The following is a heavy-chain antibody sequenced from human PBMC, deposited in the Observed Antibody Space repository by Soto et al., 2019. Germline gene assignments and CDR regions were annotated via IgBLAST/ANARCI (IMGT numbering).Heavy chain of an antibody. V-gene: IGHV3-74*01. CDR3: ARVGERQDRSGYYYWYSAL. CDR2: INSDGSST. J-gene: IGHJ2*01. Sequence: EVQLVESGGGLVQPGGSLRLSCAASGFTFSSYWMHWVRQAPGKGLVWVSRINSDGSSTSYADSVKGRFTISRDNAKNTRYMQMNSLRAEDTAVYYCARVGERQDRSGYYYWYSALWGRGTQVTVSS. D-gene: IGHD3-22*01. CDR1: GFTFSSYW.